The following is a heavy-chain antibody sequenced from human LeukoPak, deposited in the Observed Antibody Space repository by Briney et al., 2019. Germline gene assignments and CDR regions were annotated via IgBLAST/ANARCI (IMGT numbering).Heavy chain of an antibody. J-gene: IGHJ4*02. CDR2: IYSGGST. CDR1: GFTVSSNY. Sequence: GRSLSLSCAASGFTVSSNYMSCVRQAAGKGLEWVSVIYSGGSTYYAGCVKGRFTISRDSSKKTLYLQMDSLRAEDTAVYYCARVPTQLAYFGYWGQGTLVTVSS. D-gene: IGHD6-13*01. CDR3: ARVPTQLAYFGY. V-gene: IGHV3-53*01.